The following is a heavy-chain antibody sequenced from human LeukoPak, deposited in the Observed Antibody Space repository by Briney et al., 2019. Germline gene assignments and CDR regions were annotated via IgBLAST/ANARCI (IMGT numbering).Heavy chain of an antibody. D-gene: IGHD5-18*01. CDR1: GGSFSGYY. J-gene: IGHJ4*02. CDR3: ARTRARGYSYGFFDY. CDR2: INHSGST. V-gene: IGHV4-34*01. Sequence: KTSEPLSLTCAVYGGSFSGYYWSWIRQPPRKGLEWIGEINHSGSTNYNPSLKSRGTISVDTAKNQFPLKLSSVTAADTAVYYCARTRARGYSYGFFDYWGQGTLVTVSS.